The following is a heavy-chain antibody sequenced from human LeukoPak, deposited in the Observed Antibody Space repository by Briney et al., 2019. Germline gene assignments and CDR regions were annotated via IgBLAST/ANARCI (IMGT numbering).Heavy chain of an antibody. Sequence: ASVKVSCKASGYTFTSYYMHWERQAPGQGLEWMGIINPSGGSTSYAQKFQGRVTMTRDTSTSTVYMELSSLRSEDTAVYYCARAPHCSSTSCRLRPPYYYYYMDVWGKGTTVTVSS. CDR2: INPSGGST. CDR3: ARAPHCSSTSCRLRPPYYYYYMDV. CDR1: GYTFTSYY. V-gene: IGHV1-46*01. D-gene: IGHD2-2*01. J-gene: IGHJ6*03.